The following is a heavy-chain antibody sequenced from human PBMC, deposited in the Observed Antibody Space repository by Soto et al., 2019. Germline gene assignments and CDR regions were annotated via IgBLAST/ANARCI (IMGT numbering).Heavy chain of an antibody. CDR1: GGTFSSYA. CDR2: IIPIFGTA. J-gene: IGHJ6*02. Sequence: ASVKVSCKASGGTFSSYAISWVRKAPGQGLEWMGGIIPIFGTANYAQKFQGRVTITADESTSTAYMELSSLRSEDTAVYYCARAKPSYDFWSGHYGMDVWGQGTTVTVSS. V-gene: IGHV1-69*13. D-gene: IGHD3-3*01. CDR3: ARAKPSYDFWSGHYGMDV.